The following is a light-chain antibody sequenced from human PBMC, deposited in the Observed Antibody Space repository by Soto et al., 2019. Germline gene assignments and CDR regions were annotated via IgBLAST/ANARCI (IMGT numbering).Light chain of an antibody. CDR2: GAS. CDR3: QQYGSSPT. CDR1: QSVSRSY. J-gene: IGKJ1*01. Sequence: EIALTQSPGTHSVSPGERATLSCRASQSVSRSYLAWYQQKPGQAPRLPIYGASSRATGIPDRFSGSGSGTDFTLTIRRLEPEDFAVDYCQQYGSSPTFGQGTKVDNK. V-gene: IGKV3-20*01.